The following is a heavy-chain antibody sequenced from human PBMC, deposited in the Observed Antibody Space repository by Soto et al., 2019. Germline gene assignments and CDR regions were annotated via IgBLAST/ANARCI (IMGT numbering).Heavy chain of an antibody. V-gene: IGHV3-30*18. CDR1: GFTFSSYG. CDR2: ISYDGSNK. CDR3: AKGAGSSPNFDY. J-gene: IGHJ4*02. Sequence: VQLVESGGGVVQPGRSLRLSCAASGFTFSSYGMHWVRQAPGKGLEWVAVISYDGSNKYYADSVKGRFTISRDNSKNALYLQMNSLRAEDTAVYYCAKGAGSSPNFDYWGQGTLVTVSS. D-gene: IGHD6-6*01.